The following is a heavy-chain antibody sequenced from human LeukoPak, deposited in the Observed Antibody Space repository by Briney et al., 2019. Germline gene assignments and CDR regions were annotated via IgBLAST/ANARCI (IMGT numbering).Heavy chain of an antibody. CDR1: GGSISSYY. CDR2: IYYSGST. D-gene: IGHD2-2*01. Sequence: SETLSLTCTVSGGSISSYYWSWIRQPPGKGLEWIGYIYYSGSTNYNPSLKSRVTMSVDTSKNQFSLKLSSVTAADTAVYYCARERSLYCSSTSCYHYGMDAWGQGTTVTVSS. V-gene: IGHV4-59*01. J-gene: IGHJ6*02. CDR3: ARERSLYCSSTSCYHYGMDA.